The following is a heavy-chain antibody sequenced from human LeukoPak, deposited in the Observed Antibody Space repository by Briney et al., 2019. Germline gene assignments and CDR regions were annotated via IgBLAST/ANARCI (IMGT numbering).Heavy chain of an antibody. D-gene: IGHD3-10*01. J-gene: IGHJ4*02. Sequence: PGGSLRLSCAASGFTFSDYYVSGIRQAPGKGREGVSYISSSGSTKYYADSVKGRFTISRDNAKNSFVQMNSLRAEDTAVYYCARDGHAYGRGSPHYWGQGTLVSVSS. CDR1: GFTFSDYY. V-gene: IGHV3-11*01. CDR2: ISSSGSTK. CDR3: ARDGHAYGRGSPHY.